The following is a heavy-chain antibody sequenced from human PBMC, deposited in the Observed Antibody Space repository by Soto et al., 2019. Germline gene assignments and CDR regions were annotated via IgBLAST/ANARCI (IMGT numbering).Heavy chain of an antibody. D-gene: IGHD6-19*01. J-gene: IGHJ4*02. Sequence: SVKVSCKASGCAFTGYYMHWVGQAPLQGLEWMGGIIPIFGTANYAQKFQGRVTITADESTSTPYMELSSLRSDDTAVYYCARDGYSRGWSYYFEYWGQGTLVTLSS. V-gene: IGHV1-69*13. CDR1: GCAFTGYY. CDR3: ARDGYSRGWSYYFEY. CDR2: IIPIFGTA.